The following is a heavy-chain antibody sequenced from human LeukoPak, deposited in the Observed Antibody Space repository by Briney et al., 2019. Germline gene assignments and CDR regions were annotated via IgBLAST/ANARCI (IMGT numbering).Heavy chain of an antibody. J-gene: IGHJ3*02. D-gene: IGHD6-19*01. Sequence: PPGGSLRLSCAASGFTVSSNYMSWVRQAPGKGLEWVSVIYSGGSTYYADSVKGRFTISRDNSKNTLYLQMNSLRAEDTAVYYCARDRGVAVAGEPKTGAFDIWGQGTMVTVSS. CDR1: GFTVSSNY. CDR3: ARDRGVAVAGEPKTGAFDI. CDR2: IYSGGST. V-gene: IGHV3-66*01.